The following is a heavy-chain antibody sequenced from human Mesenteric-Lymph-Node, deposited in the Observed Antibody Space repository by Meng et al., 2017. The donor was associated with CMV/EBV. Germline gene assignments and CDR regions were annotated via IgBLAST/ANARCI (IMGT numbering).Heavy chain of an antibody. D-gene: IGHD2-2*01. Sequence: ASVKVSCKASGYSFTSYFIHWVRQAPGQGLEWVGIMHPSPGSTIYAQKFQGRVTMTRDTSISTAYMELSRLRSDDTAVYYCASASPIDAFNIWGQGTMVTVSS. V-gene: IGHV1-46*01. CDR1: GYSFTSYF. J-gene: IGHJ3*02. CDR2: MHPSPGST. CDR3: ASASPIDAFNI.